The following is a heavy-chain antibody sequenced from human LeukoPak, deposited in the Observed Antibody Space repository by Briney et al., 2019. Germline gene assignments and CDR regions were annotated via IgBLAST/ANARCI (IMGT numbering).Heavy chain of an antibody. Sequence: SETLSLTCAVYGGSFSGYYWSWIRQPPGKGLEWIGEINHSGSINYNSSLKSRVTISVDTSKNQFSLKLSSVTAADTAVYYCARRMGRRFGERYYYYHYMDVWGKGTTVTISS. CDR2: INHSGSI. J-gene: IGHJ6*03. D-gene: IGHD3-10*01. V-gene: IGHV4-34*01. CDR1: GGSFSGYY. CDR3: ARRMGRRFGERYYYYHYMDV.